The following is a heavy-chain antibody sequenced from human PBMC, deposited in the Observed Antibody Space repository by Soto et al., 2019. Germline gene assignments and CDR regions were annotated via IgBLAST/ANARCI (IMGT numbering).Heavy chain of an antibody. CDR2: ISWNSGSI. Sequence: GGSLRLSCAASGFTFDDYVMHWVRQAPGKGLEWVSGISWNSGSIGYADSVKGRFTISRDNAKNSLYLQMNSLRAEDTALYYCAKDSLSSLSTTHDYWGQGTLVTVSS. CDR3: AKDSLSSLSTTHDY. D-gene: IGHD1-1*01. J-gene: IGHJ4*02. CDR1: GFTFDDYV. V-gene: IGHV3-9*01.